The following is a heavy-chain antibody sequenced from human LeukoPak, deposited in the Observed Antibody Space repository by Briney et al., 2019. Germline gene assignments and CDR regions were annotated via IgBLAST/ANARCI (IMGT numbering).Heavy chain of an antibody. D-gene: IGHD6-13*01. CDR3: ARDPGLAAAGTNVDY. CDR2: ISSSGSTI. Sequence: QPGGSLRLSCAASGFTFSSYEMNWVRQAPGKGLEWVSYISSSGSTIYYADSVKGRFTISRDNAKNSLYLQMNSLRAEDTAVYYCARDPGLAAAGTNVDYWGQGTLVTVS. J-gene: IGHJ4*02. V-gene: IGHV3-48*03. CDR1: GFTFSSYE.